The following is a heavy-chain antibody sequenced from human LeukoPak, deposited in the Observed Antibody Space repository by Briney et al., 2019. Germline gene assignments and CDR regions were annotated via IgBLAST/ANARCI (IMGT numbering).Heavy chain of an antibody. V-gene: IGHV4-59*01. Sequence: PSETLSLTCTVSGGSISSYYWSWIRQPPGKGLEWIGYIYYSGSTNYNPSLKSRVTISVDTSKNQFSLKLSPVTAADTAVYYCAGRCSGYDDDAFDIWGQGTMVTVSS. J-gene: IGHJ3*02. CDR1: GGSISSYY. CDR3: AGRCSGYDDDAFDI. D-gene: IGHD5-12*01. CDR2: IYYSGST.